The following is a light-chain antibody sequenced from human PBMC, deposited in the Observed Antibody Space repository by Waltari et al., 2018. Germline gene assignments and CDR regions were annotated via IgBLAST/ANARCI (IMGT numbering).Light chain of an antibody. CDR3: QVWDTNSLYV. J-gene: IGLJ1*01. Sequence: SYVLTQPLSVSVALGQTARVACGGSNIETKSVHWYQQKPGQAPVLVIYKDVNRPSWIPDRFSGSNSGNTATLTISRAQVVDEGDYFCQVWDTNSLYVFGTGTKVTVL. V-gene: IGLV3-9*01. CDR2: KDV. CDR1: NIETKS.